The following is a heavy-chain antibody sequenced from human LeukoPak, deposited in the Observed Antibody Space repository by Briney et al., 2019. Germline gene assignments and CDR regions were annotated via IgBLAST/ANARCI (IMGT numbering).Heavy chain of an antibody. J-gene: IGHJ3*02. V-gene: IGHV3-7*01. Sequence: PGGSLRLSCAASGFTLSSYGMHWVRQAPGKGLEWVANIKQDGSEKYYVDSVKGRFTISRDNAKNSLYLQMNSLRAEDTAVYYCAREIYYGDRDAFDIWGQGTMVTVSS. CDR1: GFTLSSYG. D-gene: IGHD4-17*01. CDR3: AREIYYGDRDAFDI. CDR2: IKQDGSEK.